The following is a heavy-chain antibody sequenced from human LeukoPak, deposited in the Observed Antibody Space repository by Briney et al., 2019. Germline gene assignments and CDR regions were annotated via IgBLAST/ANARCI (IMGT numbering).Heavy chain of an antibody. D-gene: IGHD3-10*01. CDR1: GGSISSSSYY. Sequence: SETLSLTCTVSGGSISSSSYYWGWIRQPPGKGLEWIGSIYYSGSTYYNPSLKSRVTISVDTSKNQFSLKLSSVTAADTAVYYCARIDRGDVWGQGTTVTVSS. CDR2: IYYSGST. J-gene: IGHJ6*02. CDR3: ARIDRGDV. V-gene: IGHV4-39*07.